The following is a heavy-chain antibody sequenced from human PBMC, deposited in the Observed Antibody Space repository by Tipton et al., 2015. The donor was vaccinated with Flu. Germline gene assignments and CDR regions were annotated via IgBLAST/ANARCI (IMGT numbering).Heavy chain of an antibody. J-gene: IGHJ4*02. D-gene: IGHD5-24*01. CDR1: GFPFGDSA. CDR2: IRTQAYAGTANYA. Sequence: RSLRLSCTVSGFPFGDSALSWVRQAPGKGLEWPAFIRTQAYAGTANYAQYAASVKDRFTISRDDSKSVAYLQVNSLKTEDTGVYYCTISRDGYNFHFDYWGQGTLLSVSS. CDR3: TISRDGYNFHFDY. V-gene: IGHV3-49*04.